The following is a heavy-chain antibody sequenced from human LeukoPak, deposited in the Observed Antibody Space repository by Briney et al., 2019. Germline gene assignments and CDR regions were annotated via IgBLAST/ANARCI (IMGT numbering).Heavy chain of an antibody. J-gene: IGHJ4*02. Sequence: ASVKVSCKASGYTFTGYYMHWVRQAPGQGLEWMGWINPNSGGTNYAQKFQGRVTMTRDTSIGTAYMELSRLRSDDTAVYYCARGYDSSGFFDYWGQGTLVTVSS. V-gene: IGHV1-2*02. CDR2: INPNSGGT. CDR3: ARGYDSSGFFDY. CDR1: GYTFTGYY. D-gene: IGHD3-22*01.